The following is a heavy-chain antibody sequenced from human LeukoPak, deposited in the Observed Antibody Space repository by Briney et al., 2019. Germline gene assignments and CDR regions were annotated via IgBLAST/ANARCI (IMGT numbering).Heavy chain of an antibody. CDR3: AREFQYYDILTGYRYYFDY. CDR2: IYYSGST. D-gene: IGHD3-9*01. V-gene: IGHV4-59*01. Sequence: PSETLSLTCTVSGGSISSYYWSWIRQPPGKGLEWIGYIYYSGSTNYNPSLKSRVTISVDTSKNQFSLKLSSVTAADTAVYYCAREFQYYDILTGYRYYFDYWGQETLVTVSS. J-gene: IGHJ4*02. CDR1: GGSISSYY.